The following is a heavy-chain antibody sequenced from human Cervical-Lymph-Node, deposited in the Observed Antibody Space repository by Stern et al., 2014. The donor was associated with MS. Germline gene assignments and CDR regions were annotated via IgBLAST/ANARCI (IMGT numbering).Heavy chain of an antibody. V-gene: IGHV5-51*01. J-gene: IGHJ4*02. CDR3: ARQRYFDY. CDR2: IFPGGSDI. Sequence: VQLVQSGPEVKRPGESLKISCQASGYTFTSYWNGWVRQMPGEGLEWIAIIFPGGSDIRYSPSFQGQVTISADKSSSTAYLQWNNLKASDTAIYYCARQRYFDYWGQGTLVTVSS. CDR1: GYTFTSYW.